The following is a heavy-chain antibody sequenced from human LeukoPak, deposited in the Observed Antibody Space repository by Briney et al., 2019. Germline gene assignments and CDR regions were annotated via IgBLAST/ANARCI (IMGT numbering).Heavy chain of an antibody. CDR2: IYYSGST. V-gene: IGHV4-59*08. D-gene: IGHD5-24*01. Sequence: PSETLSLTCTVSGGSISSYYWSWIRQPPGKGLEWIGYIYYSGSTNYNPSLKSRVTISVDTSKNQFSLKLSSVTAADTAVYYCARRDGYTLSNFGVFDYWGQGTLVTVSS. J-gene: IGHJ4*02. CDR1: GGSISSYY. CDR3: ARRDGYTLSNFGVFDY.